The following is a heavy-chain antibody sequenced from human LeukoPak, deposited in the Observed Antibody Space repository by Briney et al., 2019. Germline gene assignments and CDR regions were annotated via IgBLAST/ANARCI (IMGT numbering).Heavy chain of an antibody. CDR2: IYPGDSET. Sequence: GESLKISCKGFGYSFTHYWIGWVRQMPGKGLEWMGIIYPGDSETKYTPSFQVQVPISDDESINTAYLQCSSLKASDTAMYDCARRIAIFGDGNWFDFWGQGTLVTVSS. V-gene: IGHV5-51*03. CDR1: GYSFTHYW. J-gene: IGHJ5*01. CDR3: ARRIAIFGDGNWFDF. D-gene: IGHD3-3*01.